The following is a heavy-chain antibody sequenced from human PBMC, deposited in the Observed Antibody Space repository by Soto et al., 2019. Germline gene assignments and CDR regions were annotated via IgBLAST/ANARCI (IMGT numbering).Heavy chain of an antibody. CDR2: MYYSGST. V-gene: IGHV4-61*01. CDR3: ARVRTVTNYIDY. CDR1: GGSVSSGSYY. Sequence: SETLSLTCTVSGGSVSSGSYYWSWIRQPPGKGLEWIGYMYYSGSTNYNPSLKSRVTISVDTSKNQFSLKLSSVTAADTAVYYCARVRTVTNYIDYWGQGTMVTVSS. J-gene: IGHJ4*02. D-gene: IGHD4-17*01.